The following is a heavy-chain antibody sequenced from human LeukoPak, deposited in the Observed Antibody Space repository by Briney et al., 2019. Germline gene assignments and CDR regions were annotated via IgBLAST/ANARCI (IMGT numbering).Heavy chain of an antibody. CDR1: GGTFSSYA. V-gene: IGHV1-69*05. CDR3: ATGIVGATKLDYYYYYYYMDV. Sequence: SSVKVSCKASGGTFSSYAISWVRQAPGQGLEWMGRIIPIFGTANYAQKFQGRVTITTDESTSTAYMELSSLRSEDTAVYYCATGIVGATKLDYYYYYYYMDVWGKGTTVTVSS. D-gene: IGHD1-26*01. J-gene: IGHJ6*03. CDR2: IIPIFGTA.